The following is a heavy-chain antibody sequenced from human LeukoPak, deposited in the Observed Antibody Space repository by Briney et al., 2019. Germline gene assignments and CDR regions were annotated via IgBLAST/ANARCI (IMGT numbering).Heavy chain of an antibody. CDR3: ASGKGLDY. CDR2: INPNSGDT. CDR1: GYTFTGYY. J-gene: IGHJ4*02. Sequence: ASVKVSCKASGYTFTGYYMHWVRQAPGQGLEWMGWINPNSGDTNYAQKLQGRVTMTTDTSTSTAYMELRSLRSDDTAVYYCASGKGLDYWGQGTLVTVSS. V-gene: IGHV1-2*02.